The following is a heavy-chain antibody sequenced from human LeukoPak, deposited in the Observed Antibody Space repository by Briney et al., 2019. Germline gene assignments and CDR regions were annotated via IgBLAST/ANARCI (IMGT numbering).Heavy chain of an antibody. V-gene: IGHV7-4-1*02. CDR1: GYIFTSYG. CDR3: ATLLSGPYDY. CDR2: INTNTGNP. D-gene: IGHD2/OR15-2a*01. J-gene: IGHJ4*02. Sequence: RASVKVSCKASGYIFTSYGITWVRQAPGQGLEWMGWINTNTGNPTYAQGFTGRFVFSLDTSVSTAYLQISSLKAEDTAVYYCATLLSGPYDYWGQGTLVTVSS.